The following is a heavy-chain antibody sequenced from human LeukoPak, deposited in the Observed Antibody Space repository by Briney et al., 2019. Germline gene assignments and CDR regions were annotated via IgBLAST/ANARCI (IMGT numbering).Heavy chain of an antibody. V-gene: IGHV4-34*01. CDR1: GGSFSGYY. CDR3: ARNVSADFSNRHHKWFDP. D-gene: IGHD2-8*01. CDR2: ISHSGST. J-gene: IGHJ5*02. Sequence: PSETLSLSCAVLGGSFSGYYWSWIRQPPGKGLEWIGDISHSGSTHYNPSLKSRVTISVDTSKNQFSLKLSSVTASDTAIYYCARNVSADFSNRHHKWFDPWGQGTLVTVSS.